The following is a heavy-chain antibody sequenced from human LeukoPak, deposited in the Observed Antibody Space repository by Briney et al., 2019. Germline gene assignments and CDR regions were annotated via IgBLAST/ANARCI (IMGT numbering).Heavy chain of an antibody. CDR2: IYYSGST. J-gene: IGHJ4*02. Sequence: SETLSLTCTVSGGSISSDHWSWIRQPPGKGLQWIGYIYYSGSTNYNPSLKSRVTISIDTSKNQFSLKVSSVTAADMAVYYCARTFSSSWLDYWGQGTLVTVSS. CDR3: ARTFSSSWLDY. V-gene: IGHV4-59*01. CDR1: GGSISSDH. D-gene: IGHD6-13*01.